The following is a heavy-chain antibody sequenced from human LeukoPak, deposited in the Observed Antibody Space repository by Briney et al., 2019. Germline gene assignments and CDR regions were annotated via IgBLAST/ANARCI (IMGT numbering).Heavy chain of an antibody. CDR2: INPNSGGT. D-gene: IGHD3-3*01. V-gene: IGHV1-2*02. Sequence: ASVKVSCKASGYTFTGYYMHWVRQAPGQGLEWMGWINPNSGGTNYAQKFQGRVTMTRDTSISTAYMELSRLRSDDTAVYYCARGDDFWSGYSPHHYYYYMDVWGKGTTVTVSS. CDR1: GYTFTGYY. CDR3: ARGDDFWSGYSPHHYYYYMDV. J-gene: IGHJ6*03.